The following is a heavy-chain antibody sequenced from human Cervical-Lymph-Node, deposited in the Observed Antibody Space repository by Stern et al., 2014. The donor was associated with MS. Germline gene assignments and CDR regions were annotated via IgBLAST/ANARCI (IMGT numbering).Heavy chain of an antibody. J-gene: IGHJ4*02. CDR3: VRDKGVISAAFGY. V-gene: IGHV3-9*01. D-gene: IGHD3-3*01. Sequence: QLVESGGHSVQPGRSLRLSCAASGFTIDDYAMHWVRQASGKGLEWVSGILRYGCNIGYADSVKGRFTISRDDAKNSLYLQMNSLRPEDTALYYCVRDKGVISAAFGYWGQGTLVTVSS. CDR1: GFTIDDYA. CDR2: ILRYGCNI.